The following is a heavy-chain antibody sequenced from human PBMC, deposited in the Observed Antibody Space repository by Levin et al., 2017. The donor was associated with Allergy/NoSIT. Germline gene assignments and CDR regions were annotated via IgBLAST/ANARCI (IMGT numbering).Heavy chain of an antibody. Sequence: GGSLRLSCAASGFTVSSNYMSWVRQAPGKGLEWVSVIYSGGSTYYADSVKGRFTISRDNSKNTLYLQMNSLRAEDTAVYYCARGGTTTFNYFDYWGQGTLVTVSS. CDR3: ARGGTTTFNYFDY. CDR2: IYSGGST. V-gene: IGHV3-66*01. CDR1: GFTVSSNY. D-gene: IGHD4-17*01. J-gene: IGHJ4*02.